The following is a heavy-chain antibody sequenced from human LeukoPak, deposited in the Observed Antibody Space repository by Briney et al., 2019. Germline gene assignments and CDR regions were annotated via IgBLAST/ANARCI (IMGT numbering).Heavy chain of an antibody. D-gene: IGHD3-22*01. Sequence: SETLSLTCAVYGGSFSGYYWSWIRQPPGKGLEWIGEINHSGSTNYNPSLKSRVTVSVDTSKNQFSLKLSSVTAADTAVYYCVWTLTRDYYDSSGYYQDDYWGQGTLVTVSS. V-gene: IGHV4-34*01. CDR2: INHSGST. J-gene: IGHJ4*02. CDR3: VWTLTRDYYDSSGYYQDDY. CDR1: GGSFSGYY.